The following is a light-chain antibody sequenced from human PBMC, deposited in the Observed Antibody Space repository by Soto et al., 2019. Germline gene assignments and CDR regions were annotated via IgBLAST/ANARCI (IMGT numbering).Light chain of an antibody. Sequence: DIQMTQSPSSLSASVGDRVTITCRASQGISNYLAWYQQKPGKVPKLLIYAASTLQSGVPSRFSGSGSGTDVTLTISSVQREDVATYYWQKDNSAPFGGGTKVEIK. CDR1: QGISNY. J-gene: IGKJ4*01. CDR3: QKDNSAP. V-gene: IGKV1-27*01. CDR2: AAS.